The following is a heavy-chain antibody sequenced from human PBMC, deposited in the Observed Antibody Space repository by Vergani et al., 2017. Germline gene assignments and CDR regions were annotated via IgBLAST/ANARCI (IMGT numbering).Heavy chain of an antibody. CDR1: GGSISSSSYY. Sequence: QLQLQESGPGLVKPSETLSLTCTVSGGSISSSSYYWGWIRQPPGKGLEWIGSIYYSGSTYYNPSLKSRVTISVDTSKNQFSLKLSSVTAADTAVYYCADGDPLTWWFDPWGQGTLVTVSS. J-gene: IGHJ5*02. CDR3: ADGDPLTWWFDP. CDR2: IYYSGST. D-gene: IGHD4-17*01. V-gene: IGHV4-39*07.